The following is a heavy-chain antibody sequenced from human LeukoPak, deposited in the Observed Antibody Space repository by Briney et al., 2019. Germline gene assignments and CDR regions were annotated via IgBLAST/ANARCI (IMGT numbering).Heavy chain of an antibody. D-gene: IGHD6-13*01. Sequence: GGSLRLSCAASGFTFSDYYMSWIRQAPGKGLEWVSYISSSGNTIYYADSVKGRFTISRGNAKNSLYLQMNGLRAEDTAVYYCARPKYSSSWQIFDYWGQGTLVTASS. J-gene: IGHJ4*02. CDR1: GFTFSDYY. V-gene: IGHV3-11*01. CDR2: ISSSGNTI. CDR3: ARPKYSSSWQIFDY.